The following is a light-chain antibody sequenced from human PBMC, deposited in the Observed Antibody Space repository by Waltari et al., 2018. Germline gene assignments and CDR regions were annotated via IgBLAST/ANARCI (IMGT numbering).Light chain of an antibody. CDR2: GAS. V-gene: IGKV1-39*01. Sequence: DIQMTQSPSSLSASVGDRVTITCRTSQTSSNNLNWYKQKPGEASKLLIYGASNLQSGVSARVSGSGSGTDFTLPTSSLQPEDFATYYWQHTLAFGPGTKVDIK. CDR1: QTSSNN. J-gene: IGKJ3*01. CDR3: QHTLA.